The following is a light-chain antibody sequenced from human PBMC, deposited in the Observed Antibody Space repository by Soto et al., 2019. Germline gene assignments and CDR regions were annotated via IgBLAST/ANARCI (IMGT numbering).Light chain of an antibody. J-gene: IGKJ4*01. CDR3: QQYGRSPLT. CDR1: QSVSSSY. V-gene: IGKV3-20*01. Sequence: EIVLTQSPGTLSLSPGERATLSCRASQSVSSSYLAWYQQKPGQAPRLLIYGASSRATGILDRFSGSGSGTDFTLTISRLEPEDFAVYYCQQYGRSPLTFGGGTKVEIK. CDR2: GAS.